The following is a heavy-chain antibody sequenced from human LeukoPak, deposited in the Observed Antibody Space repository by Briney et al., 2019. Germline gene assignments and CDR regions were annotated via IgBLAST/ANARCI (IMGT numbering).Heavy chain of an antibody. Sequence: GRSLRLSCAASGFTFSSYGMHWVRQAPGKGLEWVAVIWYDGSNKYYADSVKGRFTISRDNSKNTLYLQMNSLRAEDTAVYYCAKDNLNGSGSYDYWGQGTLVTVSS. CDR2: IWYDGSNK. CDR3: AKDNLNGSGSYDY. D-gene: IGHD3-10*01. J-gene: IGHJ4*02. V-gene: IGHV3-33*06. CDR1: GFTFSSYG.